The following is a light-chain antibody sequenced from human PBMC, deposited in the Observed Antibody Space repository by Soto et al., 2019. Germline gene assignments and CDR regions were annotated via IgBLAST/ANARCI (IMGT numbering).Light chain of an antibody. CDR2: EAS. Sequence: DIQMTQSPSTLSASVGDRVTITCRASQSISGSLAWYQQKPGKAPKLLIYEASNLKSGVPSRFSGSGSGTEYTLTISSLQTDDSASYYCQQYNGYWTCGQGTRVEIK. J-gene: IGKJ1*01. CDR3: QQYNGYWT. V-gene: IGKV1-5*03. CDR1: QSISGS.